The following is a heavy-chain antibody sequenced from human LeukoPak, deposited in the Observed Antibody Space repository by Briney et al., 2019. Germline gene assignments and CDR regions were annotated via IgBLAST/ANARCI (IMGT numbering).Heavy chain of an antibody. J-gene: IGHJ4*02. Sequence: GASVKVSCKASGYTFTGYYMHWVRQAPGQGLEWMGWINPNSGGTNYAQKFQGRVTMTRDTSISTAYMELRSLRSDDTAVYYCAREMAPFYNPAFDYWGQGTLVTVSS. CDR3: AREMAPFYNPAFDY. D-gene: IGHD1-1*01. V-gene: IGHV1-2*02. CDR1: GYTFTGYY. CDR2: INPNSGGT.